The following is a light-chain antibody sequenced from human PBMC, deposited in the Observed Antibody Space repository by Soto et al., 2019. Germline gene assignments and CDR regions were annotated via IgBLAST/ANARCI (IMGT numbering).Light chain of an antibody. J-gene: IGKJ1*01. CDR2: KAS. V-gene: IGKV1-5*03. CDR1: QTISSW. CDR3: QHYNSYSEA. Sequence: DIQMTQSPSTLSGSVGDRVTITCRASQTISSWLAWYQQKPGKAPKLLIYKASTLKSGVPSRFSDSGSGTEFTLTISSLQSDDFATYYCQHYNSYSEAFGQGTKVELK.